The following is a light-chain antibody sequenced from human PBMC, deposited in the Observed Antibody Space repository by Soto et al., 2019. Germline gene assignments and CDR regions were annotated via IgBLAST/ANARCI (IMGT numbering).Light chain of an antibody. CDR2: GAS. CDR3: QLYGASPKT. Sequence: EIVLTQSPGTLSLSPGERATLSCRASQSVGSNYLAWYQQKPGQAPRLLIYGASTRASGIADRFSGSGSGTDFTLTISRLEPEDFAVYYCQLYGASPKTFGQGTKVEIK. J-gene: IGKJ1*01. CDR1: QSVGSNY. V-gene: IGKV3-20*01.